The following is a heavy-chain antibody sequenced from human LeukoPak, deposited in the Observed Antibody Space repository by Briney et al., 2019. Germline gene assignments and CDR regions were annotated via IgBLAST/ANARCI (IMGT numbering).Heavy chain of an antibody. Sequence: GGSLRLSCAASGFTFSNSAMHWVRQAPGKGLEWVAVISYDGSKKFYADSVKGRFTTSRDNSKNTLYLQMSLLRADDTAVYYCARDLNDRNGNSCYFDNWGQGTLVTVSS. V-gene: IGHV3-30-3*01. D-gene: IGHD1-1*01. CDR2: ISYDGSKK. CDR3: ARDLNDRNGNSCYFDN. CDR1: GFTFSNSA. J-gene: IGHJ4*02.